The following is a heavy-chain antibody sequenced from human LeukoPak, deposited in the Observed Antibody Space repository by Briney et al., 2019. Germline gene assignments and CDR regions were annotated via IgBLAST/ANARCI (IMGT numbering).Heavy chain of an antibody. D-gene: IGHD1-14*01. CDR2: INGSGSFT. CDR1: GFTFSNYV. J-gene: IGHJ4*02. CDR3: ARTGPVSGTVDS. V-gene: IGHV3-23*05. Sequence: HPGGSLRLSCAASGFTFSNYVMGWVRQDPGKGLQWVSIINGSGSFTSYADSVKGRLTISRDNSKNTLYLQMDSLRVDDTAVYYCARTGPVSGTVDSWGQGTLVTVSS.